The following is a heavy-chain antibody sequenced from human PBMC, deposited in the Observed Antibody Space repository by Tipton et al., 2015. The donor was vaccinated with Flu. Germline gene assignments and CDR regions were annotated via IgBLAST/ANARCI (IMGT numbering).Heavy chain of an antibody. V-gene: IGHV3-7*01. CDR3: ARRYFDL. CDR2: IRQDGNEK. J-gene: IGHJ2*01. Sequence: SLRLSCAASGFAFSSYWVLWVRQAPGKGLEWVANIRQDGNEKYYVDSVKGRFTISRDNAKNSLYLEMNYLRAEDTAVYYCARRYFDLWGRGTLVTVSS. CDR1: GFAFSSYW.